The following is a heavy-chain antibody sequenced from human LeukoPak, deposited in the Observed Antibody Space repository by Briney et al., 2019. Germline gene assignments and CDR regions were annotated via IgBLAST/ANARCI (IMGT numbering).Heavy chain of an antibody. V-gene: IGHV3-30-3*01. CDR3: GSGNYLVY. D-gene: IGHD1-26*01. CDR1: GFTFSSYA. CDR2: ISYDGSNK. Sequence: PGRSLRLSCAASGFTFSSYAMHWVRQAPGKGLEWVAVISYDGSNKYYADSVKGRFTISRDNSKNTLYLQMNSLRAEDTAVYYCGSGNYLVYWGQGTLVTVSS. J-gene: IGHJ4*02.